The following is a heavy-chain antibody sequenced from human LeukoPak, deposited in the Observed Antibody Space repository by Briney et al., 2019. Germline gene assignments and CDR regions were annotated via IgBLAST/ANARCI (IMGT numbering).Heavy chain of an antibody. V-gene: IGHV3-23*01. CDR1: GFTFSNYA. J-gene: IGHJ4*02. Sequence: GGSLRLSCAASGFTFSNYAMSWVRQAPGKGLEWVSAISGSASSTYYADSVKGRFTISRDNAKNSLYLQMNSLRTEDTAVYYCVRHFCSSTSCSNWGQGTLVTVSS. CDR3: VRHFCSSTSCSN. D-gene: IGHD2-2*01. CDR2: ISGSASST.